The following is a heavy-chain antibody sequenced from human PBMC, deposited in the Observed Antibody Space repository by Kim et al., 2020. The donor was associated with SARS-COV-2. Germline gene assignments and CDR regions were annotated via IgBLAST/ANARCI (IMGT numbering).Heavy chain of an antibody. CDR1: GYTFTSYG. Sequence: ASVKVSCKASGYTFTSYGISWVRQAPGQGLEWMGWISAYNGNTNYAQKLQGRVTMTTDTSTSTAYMELRSLRSDDTAVYYCARVSRFGELLYSRAHDAFDIWGQGTMVTVSS. D-gene: IGHD3-10*01. CDR2: ISAYNGNT. CDR3: ARVSRFGELLYSRAHDAFDI. V-gene: IGHV1-18*01. J-gene: IGHJ3*02.